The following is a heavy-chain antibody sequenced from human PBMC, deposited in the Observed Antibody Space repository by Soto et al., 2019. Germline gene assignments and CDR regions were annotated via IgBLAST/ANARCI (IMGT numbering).Heavy chain of an antibody. CDR3: ARSGPGGYFDY. CDR1: VDSVSSNSAS. V-gene: IGHV6-1*01. J-gene: IGHJ4*02. D-gene: IGHD3-22*01. CDR2: TYYRSKRYN. Sequence: QTLSLTCAISVDSVSSNSASWNSIRQSPSRGLEWLGRTYYRSKRYNHYAVSVKSRITVNPDTSKNQFYLQLNSVTPENTAVYYCARSGPGGYFDYWGQGTLVTVSS.